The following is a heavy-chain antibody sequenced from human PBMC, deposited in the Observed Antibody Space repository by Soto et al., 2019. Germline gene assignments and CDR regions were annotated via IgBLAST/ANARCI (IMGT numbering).Heavy chain of an antibody. CDR3: ARNGTYSSSLSQYSGMDV. CDR1: GGTFDNFI. CDR2: IVPMLGTP. Sequence: QVQLVQSGAEVKEPGSSVRASCKASGGTFDNFIMNWVRQTPGRGLEWMGGIVPMLGTPTYAEKFKGRVTISATGSTSTIYMEVTSLRSEDTAIYYCARNGTYSSSLSQYSGMDVWGQGTTVTVSS. J-gene: IGHJ6*02. D-gene: IGHD1-26*01. V-gene: IGHV1-69*01.